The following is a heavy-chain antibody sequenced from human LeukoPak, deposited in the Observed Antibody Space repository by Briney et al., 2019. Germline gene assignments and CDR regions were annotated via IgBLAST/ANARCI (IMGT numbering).Heavy chain of an antibody. CDR3: ARENIYDFLTVISGPFDY. Sequence: PAVCLRFSCAASGFTFITYEMNWVRQAPPKRLQWVSYINSGSTIYYADSVKGRFTISRDNARNSLYLQMDSLRAEDTAVYYCARENIYDFLTVISGPFDYWGQGTLVTVSS. V-gene: IGHV3-48*03. CDR1: GFTFITYE. CDR2: INSGSTI. D-gene: IGHD3-9*01. J-gene: IGHJ4*02.